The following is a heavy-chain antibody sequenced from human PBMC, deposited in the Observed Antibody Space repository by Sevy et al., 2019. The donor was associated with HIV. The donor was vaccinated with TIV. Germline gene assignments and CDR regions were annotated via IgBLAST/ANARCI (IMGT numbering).Heavy chain of an antibody. V-gene: IGHV3-21*01. D-gene: IGHD3-10*01. CDR3: ARDMAYGSGSIVYDY. Sequence: GGSLRLSCAASGFVFSSYTMNWVLQSPGKGLEWVSSISSSSRYIFYADSVKGRFTISRDNARNSLYLQMNSLRAEDTAVYYCARDMAYGSGSIVYDYWGQGTLVTVSS. J-gene: IGHJ4*02. CDR1: GFVFSSYT. CDR2: ISSSSRYI.